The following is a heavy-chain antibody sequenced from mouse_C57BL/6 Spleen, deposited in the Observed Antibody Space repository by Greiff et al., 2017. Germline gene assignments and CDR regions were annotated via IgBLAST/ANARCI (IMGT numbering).Heavy chain of an antibody. CDR2: ISYDGSN. CDR1: GYSITSGYY. CDR3: AREGYDRIMDY. Sequence: EVKLMESGPGLVKPSQSLSLTCSVTGYSITSGYYWNWIRQFPGNKLEWMGYISYDGSNNYNPSLKNRISITRDTSKNQFFLKLNSVTTEDTATYYCAREGYDRIMDYWGQGTSVTVSS. V-gene: IGHV3-6*01. J-gene: IGHJ4*01. D-gene: IGHD2-2*01.